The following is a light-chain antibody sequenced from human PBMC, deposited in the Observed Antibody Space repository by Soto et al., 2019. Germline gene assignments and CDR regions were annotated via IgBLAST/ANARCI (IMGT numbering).Light chain of an antibody. CDR3: QQRSNWPPET. Sequence: EIVLTQSPGTLSLSPGERATLSCRASQSVSSSYLAWYQQKPGQAPRLLIYGASSRATGIPDRFSGSGSGTDLTLTISRLEPEDFAVYYCQQRSNWPPETFGQGTRLEIK. V-gene: IGKV3D-20*02. J-gene: IGKJ5*01. CDR1: QSVSSSY. CDR2: GAS.